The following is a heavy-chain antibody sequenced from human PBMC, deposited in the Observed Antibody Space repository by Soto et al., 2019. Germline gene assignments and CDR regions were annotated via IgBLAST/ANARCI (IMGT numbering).Heavy chain of an antibody. CDR2: IYYSGST. J-gene: IGHJ4*02. CDR3: ARLRGQLVEY. CDR1: SGSISSSSYY. Sequence: PSDTLSLTCTVSSGSISSSSYYWGLIRHPPGKGLEWIGSIYYSGSTYYNPSLKSRVTISVDTSKNQFSLKLSSVTAADTAVYYCARLRGQLVEYWGQGTLVTVSS. V-gene: IGHV4-39*01. D-gene: IGHD6-6*01.